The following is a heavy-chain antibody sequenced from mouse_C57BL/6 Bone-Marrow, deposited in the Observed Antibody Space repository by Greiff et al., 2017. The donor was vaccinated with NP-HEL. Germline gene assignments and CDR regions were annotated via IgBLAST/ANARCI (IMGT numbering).Heavy chain of an antibody. Sequence: QVQLKQSGSELRSPGSSVKLSCKDFDSEVFPIAYMSWVRQKPGHGFEWIGGILPSIGRTIYGEKFEDKATLDADTLSNTAYLELNSLTSEDSAIYYCARRRGIFITTVVRYFDVWGTGTTVTVSS. J-gene: IGHJ1*03. CDR3: ARRRGIFITTVVRYFDV. CDR1: DSEVFPIAY. CDR2: ILPSIGRT. D-gene: IGHD1-1*01. V-gene: IGHV15-2*01.